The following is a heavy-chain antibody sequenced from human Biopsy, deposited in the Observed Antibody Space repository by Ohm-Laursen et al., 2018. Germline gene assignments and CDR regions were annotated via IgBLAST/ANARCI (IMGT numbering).Heavy chain of an antibody. CDR1: GDSVSNNDAA. V-gene: IGHV6-1*01. D-gene: IGHD1-1*01. CDR2: TYYRTKWFN. CDR3: ARETPTGIPFNWFDP. J-gene: IGHJ5*02. Sequence: PPGTLSLTCAISGDSVSNNDAAWSWIRQSPSRGLEWLGRTYYRTKWFNDYAVFVKSRIVIKPDTSKNQFSLQLSSVTPEDTAVYYCARETPTGIPFNWFDPWGQGALVTVSS.